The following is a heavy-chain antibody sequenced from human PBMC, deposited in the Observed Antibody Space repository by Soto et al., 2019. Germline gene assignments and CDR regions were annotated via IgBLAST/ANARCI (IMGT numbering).Heavy chain of an antibody. V-gene: IGHV4-59*01. CDR1: GCSISSFY. CDR3: ARLVVVMNGWYFDL. J-gene: IGHJ2*01. D-gene: IGHD3-22*01. Sequence: QVQLQESGPGLVKSSETLSLTCSVSGCSISSFYWSWIRQPPGKGLEWIGYFYYGGGANYNTSLKSLATISAYTSKNQFAVSLNSVTAADTAVYFCARLVVVMNGWYFDLWGRGTLVTVAS. CDR2: FYYGGGA.